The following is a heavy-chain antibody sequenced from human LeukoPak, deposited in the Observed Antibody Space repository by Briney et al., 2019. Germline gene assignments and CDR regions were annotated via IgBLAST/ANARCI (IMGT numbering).Heavy chain of an antibody. D-gene: IGHD3-16*01. V-gene: IGHV4-39*07. CDR3: ARGLGYYFDY. CDR1: GGSISSSGYY. Sequence: SETLSLTCTVSGGSISSSGYYWGWIRQPPGKGLEWIGSIYHSGSTYYNPSLKSRVTISVDTSKNQFSLKLSSVTAADTAVYYCARGLGYYFDYWGQGTLVTVSS. CDR2: IYHSGST. J-gene: IGHJ4*02.